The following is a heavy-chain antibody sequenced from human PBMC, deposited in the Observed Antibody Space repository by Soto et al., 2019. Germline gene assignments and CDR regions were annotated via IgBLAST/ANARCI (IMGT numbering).Heavy chain of an antibody. D-gene: IGHD2-2*01. J-gene: IGHJ6*02. Sequence: QVQLQESGPGLVKPSETLSLTCTVSGGSISSYYWSWIRQPPGKGLEWIGYIYYSGSTNYNPSLKIRVTISVDTSKTQSSLTLSSVTAADTAVYYCARHVPYCSDTSHCAYGMDVWGQGTKVTVSS. CDR1: GGSISSYY. CDR2: IYYSGST. CDR3: ARHVPYCSDTSHCAYGMDV. V-gene: IGHV4-59*08.